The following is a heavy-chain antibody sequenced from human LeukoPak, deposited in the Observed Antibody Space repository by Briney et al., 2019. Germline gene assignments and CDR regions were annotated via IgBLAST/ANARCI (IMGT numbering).Heavy chain of an antibody. J-gene: IGHJ4*02. V-gene: IGHV4-34*01. D-gene: IGHD5-18*01. CDR1: GGSFSGYY. CDR2: INHSGST. CDR3: AARGYSMYYFDY. Sequence: SETLSLTCAVYGGSFSGYYWSWIRQPPGKGLEWIGEINHSGSTNYNPSLKSRVTISVDTSKNQFSLKLSSVTAADTAVYYCAARGYSMYYFDYWDQGTLVTVSS.